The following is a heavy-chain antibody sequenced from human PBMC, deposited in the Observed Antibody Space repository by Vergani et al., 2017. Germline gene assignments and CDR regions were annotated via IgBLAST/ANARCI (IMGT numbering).Heavy chain of an antibody. Sequence: QVQLQESGPGLVKPSQTLSLTCTVSGGSISSGGYYWSWIRQHPGKGLEWIGYIYYSGSTYYNPSLKSRVTISVDTSKNQFSLKLSSVTAADTAVYYCARANVRRGIVVVPAALHGYFDLWGRGTLVTVSS. V-gene: IGHV4-31*03. D-gene: IGHD2-2*02. J-gene: IGHJ2*01. CDR1: GGSISSGGYY. CDR3: ARANVRRGIVVVPAALHGYFDL. CDR2: IYYSGST.